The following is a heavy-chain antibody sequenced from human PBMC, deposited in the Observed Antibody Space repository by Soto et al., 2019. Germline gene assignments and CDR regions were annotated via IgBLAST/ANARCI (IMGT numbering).Heavy chain of an antibody. J-gene: IGHJ6*02. CDR3: AKDGPSFGEFNLRYYYGMDV. CDR2: ISGSGGST. Sequence: EVQLLESGGGLVQPGGSLRLSCAASGFTFSSYAMSWVRQAPGKGLEWVSAISGSGGSTYYADSVKGRFTISRDNSKNTLYLQMNSLRAEDTAVYYCAKDGPSFGEFNLRYYYGMDVWGQGTTVTVSS. V-gene: IGHV3-23*01. CDR1: GFTFSSYA. D-gene: IGHD3-10*01.